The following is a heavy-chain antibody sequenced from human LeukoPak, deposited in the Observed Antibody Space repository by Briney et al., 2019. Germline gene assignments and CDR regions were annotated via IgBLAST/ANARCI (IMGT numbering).Heavy chain of an antibody. CDR1: GFTFSSYS. J-gene: IGHJ3*02. D-gene: IGHD4-11*01. CDR2: ISSSSSTI. Sequence: PGGPLRLSCAASGFTFSSYSRNGVRQAPGKGLEWVSSISSSSSTIYYADSVKGRFTISRDNAKNSLYLQMNSLRAEDTAVYYCASSNPVAAFDIWGQGTMVTVSS. V-gene: IGHV3-48*04. CDR3: ASSNPVAAFDI.